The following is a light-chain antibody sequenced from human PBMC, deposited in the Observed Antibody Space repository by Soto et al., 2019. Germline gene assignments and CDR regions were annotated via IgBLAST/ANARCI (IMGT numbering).Light chain of an antibody. CDR3: QQYGSSPPIT. CDR1: QSVSSSY. CDR2: GAS. J-gene: IGKJ5*01. Sequence: EILMTQSPATLSVSPGERATLSCRSSQSVSSSYLAWYQKKPGQAPRLLIYGASRRATGIPDRFSGSGSGTDFTLNISRLETEDFAVYYCQQYGSSPPITFGQGTRLEIK. V-gene: IGKV3-20*01.